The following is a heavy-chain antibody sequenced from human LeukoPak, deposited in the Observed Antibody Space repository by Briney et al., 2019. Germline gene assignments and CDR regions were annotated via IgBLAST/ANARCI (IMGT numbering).Heavy chain of an antibody. J-gene: IGHJ4*02. CDR1: GFAFSSFA. D-gene: IGHD4-17*01. V-gene: IGHV3-23*01. CDR2: ISGDATTT. Sequence: PGGSLRLSCAASGFAFSSFAMNWVRQAPGKGLQWVSAISGDATTTYYPDSLTGRFTISRDNSRNTLYLQMNSLRADDTAVYYCAKGVYGDHPHYSDYWDQGTLVIVSS. CDR3: AKGVYGDHPHYSDY.